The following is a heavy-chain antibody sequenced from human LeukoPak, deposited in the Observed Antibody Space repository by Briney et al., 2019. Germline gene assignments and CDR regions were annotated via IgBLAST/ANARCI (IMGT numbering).Heavy chain of an antibody. CDR1: GGTFSSYA. CDR2: IIPIFGTA. V-gene: IGHV1-69*05. J-gene: IGHJ3*02. CDR3: ARGPGYCSGGSCYRDAFDI. Sequence: GASVKVSCKASGGTFSSYAISWVRQAPGQGLEWMGGIIPIFGTANYAQKFQGRVTMTRNTSISTAYMELSSLRSEDTAVYYCARGPGYCSGGSCYRDAFDIWGQGTMVTVSS. D-gene: IGHD2-15*01.